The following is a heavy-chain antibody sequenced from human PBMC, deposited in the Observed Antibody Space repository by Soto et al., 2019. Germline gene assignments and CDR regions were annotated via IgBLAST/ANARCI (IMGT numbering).Heavy chain of an antibody. CDR3: VKKRSYDRTNYDHFDY. Sequence: EVQLLESGGGLVQPGGSLTLSCATSGFRFSTYPMSWVRQPPGKGLEWATAISGDGRGTSYADSVRGRFTILRDNSKNTLYLQMNSLRAEDTAVYYCVKKRSYDRTNYDHFDYWGQGTLVTVSS. CDR2: ISGDGRGT. CDR1: GFRFSTYP. J-gene: IGHJ4*02. D-gene: IGHD3-22*01. V-gene: IGHV3-23*01.